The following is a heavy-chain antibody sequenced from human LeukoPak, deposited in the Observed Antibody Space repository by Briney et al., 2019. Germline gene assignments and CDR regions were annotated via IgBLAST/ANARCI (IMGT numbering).Heavy chain of an antibody. V-gene: IGHV3-30-3*01. CDR2: ISYDGSNK. J-gene: IGHJ4*02. D-gene: IGHD3-22*01. CDR3: ARTHYYDSSGYYY. Sequence: GGSLRLSCAASGFTFSSYAMHWVHQAPGKGLEWVAVISYDGSNKYYADSVKGRFTISRDNSKNTLYLQMNSLRAEDTAVYYCARTHYYDSSGYYYWGQGTLVTVSS. CDR1: GFTFSSYA.